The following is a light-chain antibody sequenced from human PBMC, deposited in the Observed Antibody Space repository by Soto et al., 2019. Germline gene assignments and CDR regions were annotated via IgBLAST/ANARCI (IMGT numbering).Light chain of an antibody. J-gene: IGLJ1*01. Sequence: QSVLAQPASVSGSPGHSITISCTGTTSDVGRYDYVSWFQQHPGKAPKLIIYDVSHWPSGVSDRFSGSKSGNTASLTISGLQAEDEADYYCSSFTTSTTFVFGTGTKVTVL. V-gene: IGLV2-14*03. CDR1: TSDVGRYDY. CDR3: SSFTTSTTFV. CDR2: DVS.